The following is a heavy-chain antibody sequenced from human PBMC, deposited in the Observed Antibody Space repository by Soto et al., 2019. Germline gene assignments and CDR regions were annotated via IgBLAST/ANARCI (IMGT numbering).Heavy chain of an antibody. Sequence: EVQLVESGGGLVQPGGSLRLSCAASGFTFSSYAMHWVRQAPGKGLEYVSAISSNGGSTYYANSVKGRFTISRDNSKNTLYLQMGSLRAEDMAVYYCARDKGYCSGGSCYSNDAFDIWGRGTIVTVSS. CDR1: GFTFSSYA. J-gene: IGHJ3*02. CDR3: ARDKGYCSGGSCYSNDAFDI. D-gene: IGHD2-15*01. CDR2: ISSNGGST. V-gene: IGHV3-64*01.